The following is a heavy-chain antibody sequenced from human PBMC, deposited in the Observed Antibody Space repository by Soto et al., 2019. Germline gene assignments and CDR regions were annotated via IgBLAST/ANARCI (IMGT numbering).Heavy chain of an antibody. CDR2: IYPADSNT. D-gene: IGHD2-15*01. J-gene: IGHJ5*02. CDR1: GYTFTGYA. CDR3: ARHGPRVAAAPFNWFDP. V-gene: IGHV5-51*01. Sequence: GASVKVSCKASGYTFTGYAMHWVRQMPGKGLEWMGIIYPADSNTRYSPSFQGQVTISADKSISTAYLQWSSLKASDTAMYYCARHGPRVAAAPFNWFDPWGQGTLVTVSS.